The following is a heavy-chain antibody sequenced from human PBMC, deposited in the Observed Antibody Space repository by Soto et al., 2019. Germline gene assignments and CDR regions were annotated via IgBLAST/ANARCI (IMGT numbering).Heavy chain of an antibody. V-gene: IGHV3-7*04. J-gene: IGHJ5*02. CDR2: INPDGSEK. Sequence: GGSLRLSCAVSGFTFSSYWMGWVRQAPGKGLEWVANINPDGSEKYYVESLKGRFTISRDNHENSLYLQINSLRAEDSAVYYCARASDWKFGPWGQGTLVTVSS. CDR3: ARASDWKFGP. CDR1: GFTFSSYW. D-gene: IGHD1-1*01.